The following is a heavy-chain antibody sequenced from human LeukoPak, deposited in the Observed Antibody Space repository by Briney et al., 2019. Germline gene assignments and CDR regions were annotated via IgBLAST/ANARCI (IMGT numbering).Heavy chain of an antibody. Sequence: PSETLSLTCGVSGGPVSGYYWSWLRQSPGKGLEWIGEITRYGNTNYNPSLKSRVTISVDTSKNQFSLKLSSVTAADTAVYYCARPKYDFWSGYYSYFDYWGQGTLVTVSS. D-gene: IGHD3-3*01. V-gene: IGHV4-34*01. J-gene: IGHJ4*02. CDR3: ARPKYDFWSGYYSYFDY. CDR1: GGPVSGYY. CDR2: ITRYGNT.